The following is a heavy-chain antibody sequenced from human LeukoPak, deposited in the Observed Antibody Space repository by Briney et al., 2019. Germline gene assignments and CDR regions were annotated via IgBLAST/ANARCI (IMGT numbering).Heavy chain of an antibody. CDR3: ARGRPHGNDY. CDR1: GFTFSSDW. Sequence: GGSLRLSCAASGFTFSSDWMTWVRQAPGKGLEWVANIKQDGSEKRYVDSVKGRFSISRDNAKNTLYLQMNSLRVEDTAVYYCARGRPHGNDYWGQGTLVTVSS. V-gene: IGHV3-7*01. CDR2: IKQDGSEK. J-gene: IGHJ4*02. D-gene: IGHD4-23*01.